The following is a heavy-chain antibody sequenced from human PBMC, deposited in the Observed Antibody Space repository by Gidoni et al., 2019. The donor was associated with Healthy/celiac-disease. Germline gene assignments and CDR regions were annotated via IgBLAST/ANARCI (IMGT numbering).Heavy chain of an antibody. CDR2: IYSSGST. D-gene: IGHD3-3*01. CDR1: GGSISSYY. J-gene: IGHJ5*02. V-gene: IGHV4-59*01. CDR3: ARGGSYYDFWSGYYTGKGWFDP. Sequence: QVQLQESGPGLVKPSETLSLTCPVSGGSISSYYWSWTRQPPGKGLEWIGYIYSSGSTNYNPSLKSRVTISVDTSKNQFSLKLSSVTAADTAVYYCARGGSYYDFWSGYYTGKGWFDPWGQGTLVTVSS.